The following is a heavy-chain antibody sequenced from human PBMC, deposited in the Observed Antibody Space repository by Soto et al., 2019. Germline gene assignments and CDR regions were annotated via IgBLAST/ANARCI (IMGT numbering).Heavy chain of an antibody. Sequence: QVQLVQSGAEVKKPGASVKVSCKASGYTFTSYDINWVRQATGQGLEWMGWMNPNSGNTGYAQKFQGRVTMTRNTSISTDYMELSSLRSEDTAVYYCARPRGYSYGYFLSPSYYGMDVWGQGTTVTVSS. D-gene: IGHD5-18*01. J-gene: IGHJ6*02. CDR2: MNPNSGNT. V-gene: IGHV1-8*01. CDR3: ARPRGYSYGYFLSPSYYGMDV. CDR1: GYTFTSYD.